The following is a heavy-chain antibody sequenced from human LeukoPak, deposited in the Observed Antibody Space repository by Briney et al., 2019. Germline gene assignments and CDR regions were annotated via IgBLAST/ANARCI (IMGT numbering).Heavy chain of an antibody. V-gene: IGHV3-23*01. CDR3: ARGRSGAHYYYYMDV. Sequence: GGSLRLSCAASGFTFSSYAMSWVRQAPGKGLEWVSAISGSGGSTYYADSVKGRFTISRDNSKNTLYLQMNSLRAEDTAVYYCARGRSGAHYYYYMDVWGKGTTVTVSS. J-gene: IGHJ6*03. CDR2: ISGSGGST. CDR1: GFTFSSYA. D-gene: IGHD1-26*01.